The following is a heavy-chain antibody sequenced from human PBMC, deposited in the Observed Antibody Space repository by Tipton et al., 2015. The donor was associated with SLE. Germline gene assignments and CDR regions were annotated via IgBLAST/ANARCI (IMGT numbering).Heavy chain of an antibody. D-gene: IGHD2-21*02. Sequence: SLRLSCAASGFTFSRHSMNWLRQAPGKGLEWVAYISHSFTIYYADSVKGRFTISRDDAKNTLYLHMNSLRAEDTAVYYCASGGGDDFDYWGPGTRVTVSS. CDR1: GFTFSRHS. J-gene: IGHJ4*02. CDR2: ISHSFTI. CDR3: ASGGGDDFDY. V-gene: IGHV3-48*04.